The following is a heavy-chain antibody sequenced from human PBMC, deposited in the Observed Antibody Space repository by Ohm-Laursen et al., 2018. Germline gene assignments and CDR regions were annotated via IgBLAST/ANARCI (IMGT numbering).Heavy chain of an antibody. CDR1: GFTFSGYE. J-gene: IGHJ4*02. CDR2: ISSSASTK. Sequence: SLRLSCSASGFTFSGYEMNWVRQAPGKGLEWVSYISSSASTKYYADSVKGRFTISRDNAKNSPYLQMNSLRAEDTAVYYCARRLAVAGAVWGQGTLVTVSS. V-gene: IGHV3-48*03. D-gene: IGHD6-19*01. CDR3: ARRLAVAGAV.